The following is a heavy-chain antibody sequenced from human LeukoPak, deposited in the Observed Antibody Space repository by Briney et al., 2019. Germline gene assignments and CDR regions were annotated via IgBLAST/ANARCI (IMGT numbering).Heavy chain of an antibody. J-gene: IGHJ5*02. Sequence: PGGSLRLSCVVSEFPFSRYWMSWVRQAPGKGLEWVANIKQDGSEKFYVDSVKGRFTISRDNAKNSLYLQMNSLRVEDTAVYYCAREGASDYGGDEGNRFDPWGQGTLVTVSS. CDR2: IKQDGSEK. V-gene: IGHV3-7*04. CDR1: EFPFSRYW. D-gene: IGHD4-23*01. CDR3: AREGASDYGGDEGNRFDP.